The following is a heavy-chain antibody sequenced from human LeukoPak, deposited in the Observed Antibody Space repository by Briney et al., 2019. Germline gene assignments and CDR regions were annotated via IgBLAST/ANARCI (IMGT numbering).Heavy chain of an antibody. Sequence: PGTSMRLSCAASGISFSSHGMHWVRQAPGKGLEWVAVIWYDGSNIYYTDSVKGRFTISRDNSKNTLYLQMNSLRAEDTALYYCARARNDYDSNGFSLPDYWGQGTLVTVSS. CDR1: GISFSSHG. CDR2: IWYDGSNI. J-gene: IGHJ4*02. CDR3: ARARNDYDSNGFSLPDY. V-gene: IGHV3-33*01. D-gene: IGHD3-22*01.